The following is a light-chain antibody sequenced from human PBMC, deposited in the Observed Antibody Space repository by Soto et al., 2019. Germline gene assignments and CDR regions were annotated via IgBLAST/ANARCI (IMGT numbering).Light chain of an antibody. Sequence: TQSPGTLSLSPSKIATLSCRASPSVSSSYLAWYQQKPGQAPRLLIYYTSTRDTGFPARFSGGGSGTEFTLTISSLQSEDFAFYYCQQYYKWPITFGQGTRLEIK. CDR1: PSVSSSY. CDR3: QQYYKWPIT. V-gene: IGKV3-15*01. CDR2: YTS. J-gene: IGKJ5*01.